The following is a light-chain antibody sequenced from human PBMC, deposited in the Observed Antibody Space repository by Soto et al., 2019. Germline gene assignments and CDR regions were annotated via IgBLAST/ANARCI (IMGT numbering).Light chain of an antibody. CDR3: SSIVPGIVV. Sequence: QSALTQPASVSGSPGQAITISCIGTSRDIGHHNSVSWHQQYPGEAPKLLIFDVSNRPSGISNRLSGSKSGNTASLTISGLKAEDEAVYYCSSIVPGIVVFGTGTKLTVL. CDR2: DVS. CDR1: SRDIGHHNS. J-gene: IGLJ1*01. V-gene: IGLV2-14*03.